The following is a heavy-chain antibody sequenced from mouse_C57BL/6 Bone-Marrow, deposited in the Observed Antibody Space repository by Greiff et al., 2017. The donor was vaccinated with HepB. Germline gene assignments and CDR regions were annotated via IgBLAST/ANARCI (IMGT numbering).Heavy chain of an antibody. CDR3: ARWDGNYFDY. V-gene: IGHV7-3*01. Sequence: EVMLVESGGGLVQPGGSLSLSCAASGFTFTDYYMSWVRQPPGKALEWLGFIRNKANGYTTEYSASVKGRFTISRDNSQSILYLQMNALRAEDSATYYCARWDGNYFDYWGQGTTLTVSS. CDR1: GFTFTDYY. D-gene: IGHD2-1*01. CDR2: IRNKANGYTT. J-gene: IGHJ2*01.